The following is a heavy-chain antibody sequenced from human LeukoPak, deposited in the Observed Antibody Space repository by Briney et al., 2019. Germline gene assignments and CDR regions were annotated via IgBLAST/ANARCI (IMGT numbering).Heavy chain of an antibody. CDR2: IYTRGST. D-gene: IGHD2-15*01. CDR1: GGSIKNYY. CDR3: ASARYCSADICSGGDAFDI. V-gene: IGHV4-4*07. Sequence: SETLSLTCTVSGGSIKNYYWSWIRQPAGKGLEWIGRIYTRGSTNYNPSLKSRVTMSVDTSKNQFSLKLSSVTAADTAVYYCASARYCSADICSGGDAFDIWGQGTMVSVSS. J-gene: IGHJ3*02.